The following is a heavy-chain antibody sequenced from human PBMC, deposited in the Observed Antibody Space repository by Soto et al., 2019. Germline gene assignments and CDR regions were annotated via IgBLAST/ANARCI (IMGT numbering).Heavy chain of an antibody. CDR3: ARSPGITGTRASQYAMDV. CDR1: GDTFNTFA. CDR2: IIPIFGAP. J-gene: IGHJ6*02. V-gene: IGHV1-69*01. D-gene: IGHD1-20*01. Sequence: QVQLVQSGAEVKQPGSSVRVSCKSSGDTFNTFAISWVRQAPGQGLEWMGGIIPIFGAPDYAQQFPGRVTISADESTRIAYLDLRRLRSEDTAVYYCARSPGITGTRASQYAMDVWGQGTTVTVSS.